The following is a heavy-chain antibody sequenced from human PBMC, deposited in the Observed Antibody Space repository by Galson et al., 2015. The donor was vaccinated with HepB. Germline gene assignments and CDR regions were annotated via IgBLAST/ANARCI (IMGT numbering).Heavy chain of an antibody. J-gene: IGHJ4*02. V-gene: IGHV1-2*02. CDR1: GYTFTGYY. Sequence: SVKVSCKASGYTFTGYYMHWVRQAPGQGLEWMGWINPNSGGTNYAQKFQGRVTMTRDTSISTAYMELSRLRSDDTAVYYCARPRITMARGVIFDYWGQGTLVTVSS. D-gene: IGHD3-10*01. CDR2: INPNSGGT. CDR3: ARPRITMARGVIFDY.